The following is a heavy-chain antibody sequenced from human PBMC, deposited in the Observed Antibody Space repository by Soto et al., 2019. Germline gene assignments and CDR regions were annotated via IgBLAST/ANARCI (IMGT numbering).Heavy chain of an antibody. V-gene: IGHV3-21*06. CDR3: ARSSGGSGKLWNYYGMDV. Sequence: EVQLVESGGGLVQPGGSLSLSCAASGFTFSSYSMNWVRQARGKGLDWVSSISSGSSYIYYADSVKGRFTISRDNAKNSLYLQMNSLRAEDTAVYYCARSSGGSGKLWNYYGMDVWGQGTTVTVSS. CDR2: ISSGSSYI. D-gene: IGHD3-10*01. CDR1: GFTFSSYS. J-gene: IGHJ6*02.